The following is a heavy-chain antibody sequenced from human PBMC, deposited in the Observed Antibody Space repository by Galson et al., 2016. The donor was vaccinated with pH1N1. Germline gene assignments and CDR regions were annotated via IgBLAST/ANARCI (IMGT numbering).Heavy chain of an antibody. CDR3: AKAGASRSAGYFES. V-gene: IGHV4-59*02. CDR1: GGSVSNNY. J-gene: IGHJ4*02. Sequence: SETLSLTCTLSGGSVSNNYSSWIRQSPGKGLEWNAYISYIGITKYNPSLTTRVTISLDTSKNQVTLNLTSVTAADTAIYYCAKAGASRSAGYFESWGQGALVTVSS. D-gene: IGHD3-10*01. CDR2: ISYIGIT.